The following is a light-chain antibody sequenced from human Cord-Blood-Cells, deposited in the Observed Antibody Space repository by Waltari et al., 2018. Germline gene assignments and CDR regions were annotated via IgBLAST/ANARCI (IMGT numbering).Light chain of an antibody. CDR2: EGS. Sequence: QSALTQPASVSGSPGQSITLSCTGTSSDVGSYTLASWYQQHPGKAPKLMIYEGSKRPSGVSNRFSGSKSGNTASLTISGLQAEDEADYYCCSYAGSSTVVFGGGTKLTVL. CDR1: SSDVGSYTL. J-gene: IGLJ2*01. V-gene: IGLV2-23*01. CDR3: CSYAGSSTVV.